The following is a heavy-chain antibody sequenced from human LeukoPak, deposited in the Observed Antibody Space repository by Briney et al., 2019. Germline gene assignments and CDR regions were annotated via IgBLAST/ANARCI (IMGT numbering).Heavy chain of an antibody. CDR2: INPSGGST. V-gene: IGHV1-46*01. D-gene: IGHD2-2*01. J-gene: IGHJ4*02. CDR1: GYTLTELS. CDR3: ARAGSTSLWYFDY. Sequence: ASVKVSCKVSGYTLTELSMHWVRQAPGQGLEWMGIINPSGGSTSYAQKFQGRVTMTRDTSTSTVYMELSSLRSEDTAVYYCARAGSTSLWYFDYWGQGTLVTVSS.